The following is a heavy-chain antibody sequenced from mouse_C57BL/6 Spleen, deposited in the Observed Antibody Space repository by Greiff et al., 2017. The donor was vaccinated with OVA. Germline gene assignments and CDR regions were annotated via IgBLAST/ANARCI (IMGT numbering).Heavy chain of an antibody. Sequence: VQLQESGAELARPGASVKLSCKASGYTFTSYGISWVKQRTGQGLEWIGEIYPRSGNTYYNEKFKGKATLTADKSSSTAYMELRSLTSEDSAVYFCAIYYGNSPFAYWGQGTLVTVSA. CDR3: AIYYGNSPFAY. CDR2: IYPRSGNT. V-gene: IGHV1-81*01. J-gene: IGHJ3*01. D-gene: IGHD2-1*01. CDR1: GYTFTSYG.